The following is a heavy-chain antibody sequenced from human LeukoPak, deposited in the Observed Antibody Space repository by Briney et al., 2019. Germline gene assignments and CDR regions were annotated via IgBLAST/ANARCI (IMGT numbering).Heavy chain of an antibody. J-gene: IGHJ4*02. CDR3: ARGPIGGPAGYYDILTGRYYFDY. Sequence: GGSLRLSCAASGFTVSNNYMSWVRQAPGKGLEWVANIKQDGSEKYYVDSVKGRFTISRDNAKNSLYLQMNSLRAEDTAVYYRARGPIGGPAGYYDILTGRYYFDYWGQGTLVTVSS. CDR2: IKQDGSEK. CDR1: GFTVSNNY. D-gene: IGHD3-9*01. V-gene: IGHV3-7*01.